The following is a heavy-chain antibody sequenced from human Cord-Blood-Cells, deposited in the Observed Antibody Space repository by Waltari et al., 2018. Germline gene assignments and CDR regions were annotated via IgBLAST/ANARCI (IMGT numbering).Heavy chain of an antibody. Sequence: QVQLVQSGAEVKKPGASVKVSCQASGHTFTSYDINWGRQATGQGLEWVGWMNPNSGNTGYAQKFQGRVTMTRNTSISTAYMELSSLGSEDTAVYYCARGLDTAMVGKMNYYYGMDVWGQGTTVTVSS. D-gene: IGHD5-18*01. CDR2: MNPNSGNT. CDR1: GHTFTSYD. CDR3: ARGLDTAMVGKMNYYYGMDV. V-gene: IGHV1-8*01. J-gene: IGHJ6*02.